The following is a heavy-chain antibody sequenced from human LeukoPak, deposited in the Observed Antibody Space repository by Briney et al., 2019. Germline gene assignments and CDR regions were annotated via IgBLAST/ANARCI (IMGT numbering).Heavy chain of an antibody. V-gene: IGHV3-30*14. J-gene: IGHJ4*02. CDR3: VKMYDGY. Sequence: GRSLRLSCAASGFTFSSYAMHWVRQAPGKGLEWVAVISYDGSNKYYADSVKGRFTISRDNPKNTLYLQMSSLRAEDTAVYYCVKMYDGYWGQGTLVTVSS. CDR1: GFTFSSYA. CDR2: ISYDGSNK. D-gene: IGHD3-3*01.